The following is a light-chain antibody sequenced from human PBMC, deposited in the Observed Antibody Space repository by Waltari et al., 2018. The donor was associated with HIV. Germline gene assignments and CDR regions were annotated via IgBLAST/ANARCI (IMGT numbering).Light chain of an antibody. Sequence: DIQMTQSPSSLSASVGDRVPFTCRASQNIDKSLNWYQQKPGKAPTVLVYASSNLQSGVPSRFSGSGSGTDFTLSISSLQPEDFATYYCQQSYGAPLTFGPGTKLDI. CDR3: QQSYGAPLT. V-gene: IGKV1-39*01. CDR1: QNIDKS. J-gene: IGKJ3*01. CDR2: ASS.